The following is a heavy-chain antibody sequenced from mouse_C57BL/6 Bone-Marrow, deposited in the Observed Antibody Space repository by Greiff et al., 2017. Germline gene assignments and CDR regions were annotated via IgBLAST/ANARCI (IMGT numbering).Heavy chain of an antibody. CDR1: GFTFSSYG. CDR3: ARTMITWDY. D-gene: IGHD2-4*01. Sequence: EVHLVESGGDLVKPGGSLKLSCAASGFTFSSYGMSWVRQTPDKRLEWVATISSGGSYTYYPDSVKGRFTISRDNAKNTLYLQMSSLKSEDTAMYYCARTMITWDYWGQGTTRTVSS. J-gene: IGHJ2*01. CDR2: ISSGGSYT. V-gene: IGHV5-6*01.